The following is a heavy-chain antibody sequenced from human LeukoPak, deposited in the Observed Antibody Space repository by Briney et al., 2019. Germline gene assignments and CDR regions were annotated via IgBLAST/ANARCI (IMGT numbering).Heavy chain of an antibody. Sequence: ASVTVSCKSSGYTFTCYGVSWVRQAPGQGLEWMGLINAYNGNTNYAQKLEGRVTMTTDTSTSTAYMELRSMRSDDTAVYYCARGSHSGSYDWVGDNWFDPWGQGTLVTVSS. V-gene: IGHV1-18*01. CDR2: INAYNGNT. CDR3: ARGSHSGSYDWVGDNWFDP. J-gene: IGHJ5*02. D-gene: IGHD1-26*01. CDR1: GYTFTCYG.